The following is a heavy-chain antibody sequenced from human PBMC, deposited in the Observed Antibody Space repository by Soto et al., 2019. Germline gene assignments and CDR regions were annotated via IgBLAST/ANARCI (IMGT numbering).Heavy chain of an antibody. D-gene: IGHD3-10*01. CDR2: IKQDGSEK. Sequence: GGPLRLSCAASGFSFSSYWMSWVRQAPGKGLEWVANIKQDGSEKYSVDCVKGRFTISRDNAKTSLYLQLNSLRAEDTAVYYCARDQSFGELGVHYRTDVWGKGT. J-gene: IGHJ6*04. CDR1: GFSFSSYW. V-gene: IGHV3-7*03. CDR3: ARDQSFGELGVHYRTDV.